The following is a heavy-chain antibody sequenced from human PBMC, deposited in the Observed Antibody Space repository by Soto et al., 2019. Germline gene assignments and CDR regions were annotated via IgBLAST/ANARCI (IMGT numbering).Heavy chain of an antibody. Sequence: ASVKVSCKASGYTFTSYDINWVRQATGQGLEWMGWMNPNSGNTGYAQKFQGRVTMTRNTSISTAYMELSSLRSEDTAVYYCARVLRVRLPKPSITARGGNYYYYYYMDVWGKGTTVTVSS. CDR3: ARVLRVRLPKPSITARGGNYYYYYYMDV. J-gene: IGHJ6*03. CDR2: MNPNSGNT. V-gene: IGHV1-8*01. CDR1: GYTFTSYD. D-gene: IGHD6-6*01.